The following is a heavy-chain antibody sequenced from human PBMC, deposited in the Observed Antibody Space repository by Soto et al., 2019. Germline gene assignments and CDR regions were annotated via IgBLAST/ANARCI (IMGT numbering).Heavy chain of an antibody. J-gene: IGHJ4*01. CDR2: IHYSGST. Sequence: PSETLSLTCTVSGDSISTFYWSWIRQPPGKGLEWIGYIHYSGSTNYNPSLKSQVIISVDTTKNQFSLKLSSVTAADTAVYFCARVRSNPFDYWGHGTLGTVSA. CDR1: GDSISTFY. D-gene: IGHD3-3*01. CDR3: ARVRSNPFDY. V-gene: IGHV4-59*01.